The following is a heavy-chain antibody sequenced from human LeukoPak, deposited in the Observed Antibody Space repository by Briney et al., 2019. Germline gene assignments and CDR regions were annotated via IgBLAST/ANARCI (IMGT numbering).Heavy chain of an antibody. CDR1: GGSSSGYY. Sequence: SETLSLTCAVYGGSSSGYYWSWIRQPPGKGLEWIGEINHSGSTNYNPSLKSRVTISVDTSKNQFSLKLSSVTAADTAVYYCARGPHDYYYYYYMDVWGKGTTVTVSS. V-gene: IGHV4-34*01. D-gene: IGHD1-14*01. CDR2: INHSGST. CDR3: ARGPHDYYYYYYMDV. J-gene: IGHJ6*03.